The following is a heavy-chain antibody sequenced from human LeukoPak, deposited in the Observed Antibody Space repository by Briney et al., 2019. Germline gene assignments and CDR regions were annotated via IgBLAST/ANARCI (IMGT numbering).Heavy chain of an antibody. CDR1: GFTFTGYA. Sequence: RTGGSLRLSCAASGFTFTGYAMNWVRQAPGKGLEWVSSISGSGGTTYNADSVKGRFTISRDNSKNTLYLQMNNLRAEDTAVYYCAKCELGFGRFYFDYWGHGNLVTVSP. CDR2: ISGSGGTT. CDR3: AKCELGFGRFYFDY. D-gene: IGHD4/OR15-4a*01. V-gene: IGHV3-23*01. J-gene: IGHJ4*01.